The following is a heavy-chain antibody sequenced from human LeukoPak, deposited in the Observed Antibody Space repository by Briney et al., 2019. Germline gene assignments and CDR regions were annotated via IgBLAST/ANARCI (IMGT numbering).Heavy chain of an antibody. V-gene: IGHV4-38-2*02. D-gene: IGHD3-10*01. CDR1: GGSISSYY. CDR2: IYHSGNT. Sequence: SETLSLTCTVSGGSISSYYWSWIRQPPGKGLEWIGSIYHSGNTYYNPSLKSRVIISVDTSKNQFSLKLSSVTAADTAVYYCARDYYGESKWGQGTLVTVSS. J-gene: IGHJ4*02. CDR3: ARDYYGESK.